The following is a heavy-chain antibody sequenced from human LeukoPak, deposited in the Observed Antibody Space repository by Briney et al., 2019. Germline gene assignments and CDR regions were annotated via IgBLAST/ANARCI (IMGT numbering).Heavy chain of an antibody. CDR3: VRDGYSGGAFDI. Sequence: ASVKVSCKASGYTFTGYYMHWVRQAPGQGLEWMGWINPKSGGTNYAQKFQTRVTMTRDTSITTAFMELNILKSDDTAVYYCVRDGYSGGAFDIWGQGTMVTVSS. CDR2: INPKSGGT. V-gene: IGHV1-2*02. CDR1: GYTFTGYY. J-gene: IGHJ3*02. D-gene: IGHD5-12*01.